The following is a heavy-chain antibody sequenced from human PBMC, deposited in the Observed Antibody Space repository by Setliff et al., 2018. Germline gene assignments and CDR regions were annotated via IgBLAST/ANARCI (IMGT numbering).Heavy chain of an antibody. Sequence: GGSLRLSCSASGFTFNTYTMHWVRQAPGKGLEYVSSIGPNGGSTYYANSVKGRFTISRDNSKNTLYLQMNSLRAEDTAVYYCASCYDSSGYYRYWYFDLWGRGTLVTV. D-gene: IGHD3-22*01. CDR2: IGPNGGST. J-gene: IGHJ2*01. V-gene: IGHV3-64*04. CDR3: ASCYDSSGYYRYWYFDL. CDR1: GFTFNTYT.